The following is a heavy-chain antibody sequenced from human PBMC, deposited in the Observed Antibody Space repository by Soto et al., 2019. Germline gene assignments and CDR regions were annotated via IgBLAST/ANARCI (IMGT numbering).Heavy chain of an antibody. CDR1: GGSFSGYY. J-gene: IGHJ3*01. CDR3: ARKWELHAFDF. Sequence: QVQLHQWGAGLLKPSETLSLTCAVYGGSFSGYYWTWIRQPPGKGLEWIGEINHSGSTNYNPSLKSRVTISVDTSKNQFSLRLNSVTAADTAVYYCARKWELHAFDFWGQGTMVTVSS. V-gene: IGHV4-34*01. CDR2: INHSGST. D-gene: IGHD1-26*01.